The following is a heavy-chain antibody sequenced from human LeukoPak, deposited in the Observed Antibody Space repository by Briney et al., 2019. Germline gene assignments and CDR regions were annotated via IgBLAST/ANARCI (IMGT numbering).Heavy chain of an antibody. CDR2: IYYSGNT. J-gene: IGHJ4*02. V-gene: IGHV4-61*08. CDR3: AREGLATMIRGVIPY. CDR1: GGSISSGGYY. Sequence: TLSLTCAVSGGSISSGGYYWSWIRQPPGKGLEWIGYIYYSGNTNYNPSLKSRVTISVDTSKNQFSLKLSSVTAADTAVYYCAREGLATMIRGVIPYWGQGTLVTVSS. D-gene: IGHD3-10*01.